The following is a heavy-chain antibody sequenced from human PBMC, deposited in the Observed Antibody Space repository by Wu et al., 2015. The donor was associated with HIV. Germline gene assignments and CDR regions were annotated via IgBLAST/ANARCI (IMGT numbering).Heavy chain of an antibody. V-gene: IGHV1-2*02. D-gene: IGHD6-19*01. CDR2: INPNSGAT. CDR1: GYTFIEEY. J-gene: IGHJ3*02. Sequence: QVQLIQSGAEVKKPGASVKVSCKTSGYTFIEEYINWVRQAPGQGLEWMGRINPNSGATNYAQRFGGRVTMTRDTSISTAYMELSRLRSDDTAVYYCASIRAVADNRDAFDIWGQGTMVTVSS. CDR3: ASIRAVADNRDAFDI.